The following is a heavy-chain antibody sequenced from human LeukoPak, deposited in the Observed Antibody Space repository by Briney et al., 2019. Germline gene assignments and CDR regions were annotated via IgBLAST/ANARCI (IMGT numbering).Heavy chain of an antibody. D-gene: IGHD5-18*01. Sequence: GGSLRLSCAASGFTFSSYEMNWVRQAPGKGLEWVSYISSSGSTIYYADFVKGRFTISRDNAKNSLYLQMNSLRAEDTAVYYCAREDTAMEFDYWGQGTLVTASS. CDR1: GFTFSSYE. V-gene: IGHV3-48*03. CDR3: AREDTAMEFDY. J-gene: IGHJ4*02. CDR2: ISSSGSTI.